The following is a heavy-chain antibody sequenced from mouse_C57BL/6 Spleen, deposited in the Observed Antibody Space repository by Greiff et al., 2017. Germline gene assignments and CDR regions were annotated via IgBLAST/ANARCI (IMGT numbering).Heavy chain of an antibody. CDR1: GFTFSDYG. CDR3: ARAPLIRTGYFDV. Sequence: EVMLVESGGGLVKPGGSLKLSCAASGFTFSDYGMHWVRQAPEKGLEWVAYISSGSSTIYYADTVKGRFTISRDNAKNTLFLQMTSLRSEDTAMYYCARAPLIRTGYFDVWGTGTTVTVSS. V-gene: IGHV5-17*01. J-gene: IGHJ1*03. CDR2: ISSGSSTI.